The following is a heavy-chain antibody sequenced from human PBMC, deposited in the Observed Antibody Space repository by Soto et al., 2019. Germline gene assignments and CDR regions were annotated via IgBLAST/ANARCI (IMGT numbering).Heavy chain of an antibody. D-gene: IGHD3-10*01. CDR2: IWYDGTNK. CDR3: ARDRNYYGSGSSAIDY. J-gene: IGHJ4*02. Sequence: SLRLSCAASEFTFSAYGMYWVRQAPGKGLEWVSVIWYDGTNKYYADSVKGRFTISRDNSKNMLYLQMNSLRVEDTAVYYCARDRNYYGSGSSAIDYWGQGTLVTVYS. V-gene: IGHV3-33*08. CDR1: EFTFSAYG.